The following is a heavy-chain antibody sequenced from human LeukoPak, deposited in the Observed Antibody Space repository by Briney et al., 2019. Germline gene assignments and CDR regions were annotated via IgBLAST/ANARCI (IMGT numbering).Heavy chain of an antibody. CDR2: FYNSGNT. V-gene: IGHV4-39*07. D-gene: IGHD3-22*01. CDR3: ARGRPLRITMIVVVITRFDY. J-gene: IGHJ4*02. CDR1: GASIGSHTFY. Sequence: SETLSLTCTVSGASIGSHTFYWAWIRQPPGRGLEWIGNFYNSGNTYFNPSLKSRVTISVDTSKNQFSLKLSSVTAADTAVYYCARGRPLRITMIVVVITRFDYWGQGTLVTVSS.